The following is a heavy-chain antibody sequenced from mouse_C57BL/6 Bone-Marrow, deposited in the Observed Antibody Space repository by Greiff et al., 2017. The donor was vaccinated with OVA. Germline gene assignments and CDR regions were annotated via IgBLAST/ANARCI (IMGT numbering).Heavy chain of an antibody. Sequence: EVQLVESGGDLVKPGGSLKLSCAASGFTFSSYGMSWVRQTPDKRLEWVATISSGGSYTYYPDSVKGRFTISRDNAKNTLYLQMSSLKSEDTAMYYCARREAFYYYAMDYWGQGTSVTVSS. D-gene: IGHD3-2*02. J-gene: IGHJ4*01. CDR1: GFTFSSYG. CDR2: ISSGGSYT. CDR3: ARREAFYYYAMDY. V-gene: IGHV5-6*01.